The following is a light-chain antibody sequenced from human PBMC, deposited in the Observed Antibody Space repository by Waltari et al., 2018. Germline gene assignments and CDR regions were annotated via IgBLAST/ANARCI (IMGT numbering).Light chain of an antibody. V-gene: IGLV2-23*02. J-gene: IGLJ3*02. Sequence: QSALTQPASVSGSPGQSITISCPAVGSYNVVSWYQQYPGKAPKLMIYEVTKRPSGVSTRFSGSKSGNTASLTISGLQGEDEADYYCCSYAGSSTWVFGGGTKVTVL. CDR1: VGSYNV. CDR2: EVT. CDR3: CSYAGSSTWV.